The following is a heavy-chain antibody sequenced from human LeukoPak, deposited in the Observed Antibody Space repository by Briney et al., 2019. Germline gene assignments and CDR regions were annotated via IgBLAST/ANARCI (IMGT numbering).Heavy chain of an antibody. Sequence: GGTLRLSCAASGFTFSNYGMHWVRQAPGKGLEWVAFIRYDGSNKYYADSVKGRFTISRDNSKNTLYLQMNSLRAEDTAVYYCAKDQRYYDSSGPAFDYWGQGTLVTVSS. CDR2: IRYDGSNK. V-gene: IGHV3-30*02. CDR1: GFTFSNYG. J-gene: IGHJ4*02. D-gene: IGHD3-22*01. CDR3: AKDQRYYDSSGPAFDY.